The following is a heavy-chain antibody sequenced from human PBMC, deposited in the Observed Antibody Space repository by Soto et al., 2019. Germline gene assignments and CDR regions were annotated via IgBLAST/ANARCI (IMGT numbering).Heavy chain of an antibody. CDR3: ARDRVXYCSXXSCYVGLGWFDP. CDR2: ISAYNGNT. Sequence: QVQLVQSGAEVKKPGASVKVSCKASGYTFTSYGISWVRQAPGQGLEWMGWISAYNGNTNYAQKLQGRVTMTTDTSTSTAYMELRSLRSDDTAVYYCARDRVXYCSXXSCYVGLGWFDPWGQGTLVTXSS. CDR1: GYTFTSYG. J-gene: IGHJ5*02. V-gene: IGHV1-18*01. D-gene: IGHD2-2*01.